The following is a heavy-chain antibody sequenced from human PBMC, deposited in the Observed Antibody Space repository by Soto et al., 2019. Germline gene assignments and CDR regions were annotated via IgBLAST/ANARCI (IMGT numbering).Heavy chain of an antibody. CDR2: VDGSGFTS. Sequence: EVQLLESGGGLVQPGGSLRLSCAASGLTFNSYAMTWVRQAPGRGLEWVSGVDGSGFTSYHADSVKGRFTISRDNSKDTLYLQMNSLRAEDTAVYYCAKALGLYCGGDCFDAFDVWGQGAMVSVSS. J-gene: IGHJ3*01. CDR3: AKALGLYCGGDCFDAFDV. CDR1: GLTFNSYA. D-gene: IGHD2-21*02. V-gene: IGHV3-23*01.